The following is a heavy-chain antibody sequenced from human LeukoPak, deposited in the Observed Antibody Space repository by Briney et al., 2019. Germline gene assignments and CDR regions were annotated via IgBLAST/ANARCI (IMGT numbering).Heavy chain of an antibody. D-gene: IGHD3-22*01. CDR1: GYTFTSYD. CDR2: MNPNSGNT. Sequence: ASVKVSCKASGYTFTSYDINWVRQATGQGLEWMGWMNPNSGNTDYAQKFQGRVTMTRDTSISTAYMELSRLRSDDTAVYYCARPLDYDSFDYWGQGTLVTVSS. J-gene: IGHJ4*02. V-gene: IGHV1-8*01. CDR3: ARPLDYDSFDY.